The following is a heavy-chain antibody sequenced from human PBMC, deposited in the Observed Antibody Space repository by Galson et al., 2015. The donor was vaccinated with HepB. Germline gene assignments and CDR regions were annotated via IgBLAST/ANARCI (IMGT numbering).Heavy chain of an antibody. D-gene: IGHD6-13*01. V-gene: IGHV3-48*04. CDR1: GFTFSSYS. CDR2: ISSSSSTI. CDR3: AREGYTLVSDY. Sequence: SLRLSCAASGFTFSSYSMNWVRQAPGKGLEWVSYISSSSSTIYYADSVKGRFTISRDNAKNSLYLQMNSLRAEDTAVYYCAREGYTLVSDYWGQGTLVTVSS. J-gene: IGHJ4*02.